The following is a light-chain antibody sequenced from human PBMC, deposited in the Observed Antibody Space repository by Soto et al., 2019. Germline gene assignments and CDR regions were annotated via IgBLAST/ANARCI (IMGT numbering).Light chain of an antibody. Sequence: VLPQSPDTLSLSPGDRATLSCRASQSVRSTFLAWYQQKPGQARRLLIYGASNRAAGIPERFSGSASGTEFTLTNSRLEPDDSAVYYCQQYHDSPMNTFGQGTKLQIK. V-gene: IGKV3-20*01. CDR2: GAS. CDR1: QSVRSTF. CDR3: QQYHDSPMNT. J-gene: IGKJ2*01.